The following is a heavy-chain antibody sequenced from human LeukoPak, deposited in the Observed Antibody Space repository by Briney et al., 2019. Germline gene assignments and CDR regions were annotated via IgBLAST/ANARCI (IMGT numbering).Heavy chain of an antibody. D-gene: IGHD3-22*01. CDR1: GYTFTHYA. CDR3: ARDESPYYYETGGYKY. CDR2: ISAYNGDT. V-gene: IGHV1-18*04. J-gene: IGHJ4*02. Sequence: ASVKVSCKASGYTFTHYAIGWVRQAPGQGLEWMGWISAYNGDTNYAQKLQERVTMTTDASTNKAYMELRSLRSDDTAVYYCARDESPYYYETGGYKYWGQGTLVTVSS.